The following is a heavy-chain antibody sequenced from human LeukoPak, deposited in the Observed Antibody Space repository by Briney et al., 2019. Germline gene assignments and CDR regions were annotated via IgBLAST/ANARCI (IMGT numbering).Heavy chain of an antibody. V-gene: IGHV1-2*02. CDR2: INPNSGGT. J-gene: IGHJ4*02. Sequence: ASVTVSCKASAYTFTGYYMHWVRQAPGQGLEWMGWINPNSGGTNYAQKLQGRVTMTTDTSTSTAYMELRSLRSDDTAVYYCARDGPDIVATIPIDYWGQGTLVTVSS. CDR1: AYTFTGYY. D-gene: IGHD5-12*01. CDR3: ARDGPDIVATIPIDY.